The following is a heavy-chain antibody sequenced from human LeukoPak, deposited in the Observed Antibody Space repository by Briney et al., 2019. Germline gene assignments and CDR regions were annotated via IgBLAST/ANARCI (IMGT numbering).Heavy chain of an antibody. J-gene: IGHJ6*03. CDR3: ARSPTGSLSPYYYYFYMDV. Sequence: ASVKVSCKASGYSFSDYYMHWVRQAPGQGLEWMGWINLNSGGTNYAHKFHGSVTMTRDTSISTAYMELSKLTFDDTAVYYCARSPTGSLSPYYYYFYMDVWGKGTTVTVSS. V-gene: IGHV1-2*02. CDR2: INLNSGGT. D-gene: IGHD1-26*01. CDR1: GYSFSDYY.